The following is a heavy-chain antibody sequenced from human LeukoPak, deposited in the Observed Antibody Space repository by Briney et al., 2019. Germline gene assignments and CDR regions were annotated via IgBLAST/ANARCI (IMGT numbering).Heavy chain of an antibody. J-gene: IGHJ4*02. CDR2: IFYSGTT. Sequence: SETLSLTCTVSGGSISSYYWSWIRQPPGKGLEWIGFIFYSGTTNYNPSLKSRVTISVDTSKNQFSLKLSSVTAADTAVYYCAREASRDSSGYYCIFDYWGQGTLVTVSS. D-gene: IGHD3-22*01. CDR1: GGSISSYY. V-gene: IGHV4-59*12. CDR3: AREASRDSSGYYCIFDY.